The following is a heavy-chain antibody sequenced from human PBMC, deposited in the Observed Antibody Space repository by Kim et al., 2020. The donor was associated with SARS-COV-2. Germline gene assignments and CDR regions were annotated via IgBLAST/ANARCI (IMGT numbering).Heavy chain of an antibody. V-gene: IGHV3-43*01. Sequence: GGSLRLSCAASGFTFHDYSLHWVRQAPGKGLEWVSVITWDGGFTYYADSVKGRFTISRDNSENSLYLDMPSLRTEDTAFYYCAKNPRTSDRSHLDSLGQG. CDR3: AKNPRTSDRSHLDS. CDR1: GFTFHDYS. J-gene: IGHJ4*02. CDR2: ITWDGGFT. D-gene: IGHD2-2*01.